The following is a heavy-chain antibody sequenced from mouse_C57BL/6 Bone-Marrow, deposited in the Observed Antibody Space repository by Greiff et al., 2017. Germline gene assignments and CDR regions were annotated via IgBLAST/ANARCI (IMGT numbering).Heavy chain of an antibody. CDR2: IDPSDSYT. CDR1: GYTFTSYW. Sequence: QVQLQQPGAELVRPGPSVKLSCKASGYTFTSYWMHWVKQRPGQGLEWIGVIDPSDSYTNYNQKLKGKATLTVDTSSSTAYMQLSSLTSEDSAVYYWAYGNYGGFDYWGQGTTLTVSS. V-gene: IGHV1-59*01. CDR3: AYGNYGGFDY. D-gene: IGHD2-1*01. J-gene: IGHJ2*01.